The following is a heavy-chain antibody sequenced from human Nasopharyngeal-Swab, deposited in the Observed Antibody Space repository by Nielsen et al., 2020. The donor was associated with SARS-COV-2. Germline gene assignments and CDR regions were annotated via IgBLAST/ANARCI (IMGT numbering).Heavy chain of an antibody. CDR2: IHYTGNT. V-gene: IGHV4-31*03. CDR3: AREVIEQAVSDAFDF. D-gene: IGHD3-16*02. CDR1: GDSISSSSYY. J-gene: IGHJ3*01. Sequence: SETLSLTCIVSGDSISSSSYYWSWIRQHPGKGLEWIGYIHYTGNTYYNPSLESRLTISLDTSQNQFSLRLSSVTAADTAVYYCAREVIEQAVSDAFDFWGQGTMVTVSS.